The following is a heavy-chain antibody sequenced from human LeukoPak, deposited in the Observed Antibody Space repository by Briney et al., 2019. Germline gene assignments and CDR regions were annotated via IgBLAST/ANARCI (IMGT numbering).Heavy chain of an antibody. D-gene: IGHD5-12*01. V-gene: IGHV3-53*01. CDR3: ARDVSGGYDPGYFDY. J-gene: IGHJ4*02. CDR2: IYSGGST. CDR1: GYTFSSYA. Sequence: QAGGSLRLSCAASGYTFSSYAMSWVRQAPGKGLEWVSVIYSGGSTYYADSVKGRFTISRDNSKNTLYPQMNSLRAEDTAVYYCARDVSGGYDPGYFDYWGQGTLVTVSS.